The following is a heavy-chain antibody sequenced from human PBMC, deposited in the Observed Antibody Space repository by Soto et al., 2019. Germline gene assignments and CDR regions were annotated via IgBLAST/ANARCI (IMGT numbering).Heavy chain of an antibody. Sequence: SETLSLTCAVYGGSVNGYYWNWIRQPPGKGLEWIGEINHTGGTHYNPSPKSRVTMSVDTSKNQFSLRLSSVTAADTAIYYCAARITVFGLLIPPFDPWGQGTQVTVS. CDR1: GGSVNGYY. CDR3: AARITVFGLLIPPFDP. CDR2: INHTGGT. D-gene: IGHD3-3*01. J-gene: IGHJ5*02. V-gene: IGHV4-34*01.